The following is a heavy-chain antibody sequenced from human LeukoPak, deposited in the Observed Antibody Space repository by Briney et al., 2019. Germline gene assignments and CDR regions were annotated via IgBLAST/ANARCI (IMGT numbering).Heavy chain of an antibody. V-gene: IGHV1-69*01. J-gene: IGHJ6*02. CDR1: GGTFSSYA. D-gene: IGHD3-3*01. CDR3: ASRRITIFGVVIMEDYYYYYGMDV. CDR2: IIPIFGTA. Sequence: SVKASCKASGGTFSSYAISWVRQAPGQGLEWMGGIIPIFGTANYAQKFQGRVTITADESTSTAYMELSSLRSEDTAVYYCASRRITIFGVVIMEDYYYYYGMDVWGQGTTVTVSS.